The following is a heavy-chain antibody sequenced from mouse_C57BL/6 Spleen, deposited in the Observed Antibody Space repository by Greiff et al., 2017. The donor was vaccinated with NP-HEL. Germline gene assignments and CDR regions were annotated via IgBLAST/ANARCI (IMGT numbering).Heavy chain of an antibody. D-gene: IGHD2-1*01. V-gene: IGHV10-1*01. J-gene: IGHJ4*01. CDR2: IRSKSNNYAT. CDR1: GFSFNTYA. Sequence: DAGGGLVQPKGSLKLSCAASGFSFNTYAMNWVRQAPGKGLEWVARIRSKSNNYATYYADSVKDRFTISRDDSESMLYLQMNNLKTEDTAMYYCVSHGNRYAMDYWGQGTSVTVSS. CDR3: VSHGNRYAMDY.